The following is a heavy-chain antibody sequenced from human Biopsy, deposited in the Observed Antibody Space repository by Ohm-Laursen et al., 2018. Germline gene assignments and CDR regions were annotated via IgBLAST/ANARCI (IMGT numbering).Heavy chain of an antibody. Sequence: SVKVSSKGSGYTFTNHYIHWVRQAPGQGLEWMGIINPVGGSTNYAQKFQGRVTLTTDTSTSTVHMELRSLRSDDTAVYYCARLLQTDGDGFWSGYYDYWGQGTLVTVSS. CDR3: ARLLQTDGDGFWSGYYDY. CDR2: INPVGGST. J-gene: IGHJ4*02. V-gene: IGHV1-46*01. D-gene: IGHD3-3*01. CDR1: GYTFTNHY.